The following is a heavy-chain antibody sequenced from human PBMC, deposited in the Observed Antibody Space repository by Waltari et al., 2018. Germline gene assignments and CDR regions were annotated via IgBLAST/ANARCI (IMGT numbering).Heavy chain of an antibody. J-gene: IGHJ6*02. CDR3: VRDDDGGMGAV. CDR2: IYQDGSVT. CDR1: GFTFSRFW. Sequence: EVQLVESGGGLVQPGGSLRLSCAASGFTFSRFWMSWVRQAPGKGLEWVANIYQDGSVTNDFDSVKGRFTTSRDNARNSLYLQMNSLRADDTAVYYCVRDDDGGMGAVWGQGTTVTVSS. D-gene: IGHD3-16*01. V-gene: IGHV3-7*01.